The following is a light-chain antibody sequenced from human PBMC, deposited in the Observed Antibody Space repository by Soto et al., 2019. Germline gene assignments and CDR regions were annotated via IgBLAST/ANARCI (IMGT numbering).Light chain of an antibody. CDR3: QQRTNWRALT. J-gene: IGKJ4*01. CDR1: QSVTSF. Sequence: EIVLTQSPATLSLSPGERATLSCRASQSVTSFLAWYQQKPGQAPRLLIYDASHRTAGIPARFSGSGSGTDFTITISSLEPEDFAVYDRQQRTNWRALTFGGGTRMEI. V-gene: IGKV3-11*01. CDR2: DAS.